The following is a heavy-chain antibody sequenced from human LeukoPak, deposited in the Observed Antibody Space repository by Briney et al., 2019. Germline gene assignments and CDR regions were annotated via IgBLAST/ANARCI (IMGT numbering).Heavy chain of an antibody. CDR1: GGSISSYY. Sequence: SETLSLTCTISGGSISSYYWDWIRQPPGKGLEWIGTFYHGGSTYYNPSLKSRVTMSVDTSKNQFSLKLSSVTALDTAVYYCARKIASVGYFDYWGQGTLVTVSS. V-gene: IGHV4-59*04. CDR2: FYHGGST. D-gene: IGHD6-13*01. CDR3: ARKIASVGYFDY. J-gene: IGHJ4*02.